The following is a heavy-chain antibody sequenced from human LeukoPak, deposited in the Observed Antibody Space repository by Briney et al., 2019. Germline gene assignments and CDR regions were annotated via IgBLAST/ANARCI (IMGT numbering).Heavy chain of an antibody. CDR1: GFTFSSYW. Sequence: GGSLRLSCAASGFTFSSYWMSWVRQAPGKGLEWVANIKQDGSEKYYVDSVKGRFTISRDNAKNSLYLQMNSLRAEDTAVYYCARALIYDYVWGSYRYGDPYYFDYWGQGTLVTVSS. CDR3: ARALIYDYVWGSYRYGDPYYFDY. J-gene: IGHJ4*02. V-gene: IGHV3-7*01. D-gene: IGHD3-16*02. CDR2: IKQDGSEK.